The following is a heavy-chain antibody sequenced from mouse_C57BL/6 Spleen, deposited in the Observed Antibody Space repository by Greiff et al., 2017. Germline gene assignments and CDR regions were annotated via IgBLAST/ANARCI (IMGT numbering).Heavy chain of an antibody. D-gene: IGHD2-5*01. CDR3: TTGDSNYEGFAY. CDR1: GFNIKDDY. J-gene: IGHJ3*01. CDR2: IDPENGDT. V-gene: IGHV14-4*01. Sequence: EVQLQQSGAELVRPGASVKLSCTASGFNIKDDYMHWVKQRPEQGLEWIGWIDPENGDTEYASKFQGKATITADTSSNTAYLQLSSLTSEDTAVYYCTTGDSNYEGFAYWGQGTLVTVSA.